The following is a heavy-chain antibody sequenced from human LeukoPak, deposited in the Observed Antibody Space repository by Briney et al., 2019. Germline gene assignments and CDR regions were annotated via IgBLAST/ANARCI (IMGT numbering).Heavy chain of an antibody. D-gene: IGHD3-10*01. J-gene: IGHJ3*02. V-gene: IGHV4-39*02. CDR1: GGSLSSSSHY. Sequence: PSETLSLTCKVSGGSLSSSSHYWGWIRQPPGKGLEWIGTIYYSGSTYYNPSLKSRVTISVVTSKNQFSLKLSSVTAADTAVYYCAREPHITMVRGIPNAFDIWGQGTMVTVSS. CDR2: IYYSGST. CDR3: AREPHITMVRGIPNAFDI.